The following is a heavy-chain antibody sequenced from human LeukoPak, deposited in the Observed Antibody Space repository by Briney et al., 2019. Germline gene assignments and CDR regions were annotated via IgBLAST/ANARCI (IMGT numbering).Heavy chain of an antibody. J-gene: IGHJ6*04. CDR1: GFTLSSYW. CDR2: INSDGSST. Sequence: GGSLRLSCAASGFTLSSYWMHWVRQAPGKGLVWVSRINSDGSSTSYADSVKGRFTISRDNAKNTLYLQMNSLRAEDTAVYYCASTYYYGSGSYYIYYYGIDVWGKGTTVTVSS. V-gene: IGHV3-74*01. D-gene: IGHD3-10*01. CDR3: ASTYYYGSGSYYIYYYGIDV.